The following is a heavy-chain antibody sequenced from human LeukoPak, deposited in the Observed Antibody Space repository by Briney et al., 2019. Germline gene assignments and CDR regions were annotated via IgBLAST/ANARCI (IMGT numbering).Heavy chain of an antibody. V-gene: IGHV3-30*03. CDR2: ISYDGSNK. D-gene: IGHD1-7*01. CDR3: AADRYNWNYGAPGGFDY. CDR1: GFTFSSYG. Sequence: GGSLRLSCAASGFTFSSYGMHWVRQAPGKGLEWVAVISYDGSNKYYADSVKGRFTISRDNSKNTLYLQMNSLRAEDTAVYYCAADRYNWNYGAPGGFDYWGQGTLVTVSS. J-gene: IGHJ4*02.